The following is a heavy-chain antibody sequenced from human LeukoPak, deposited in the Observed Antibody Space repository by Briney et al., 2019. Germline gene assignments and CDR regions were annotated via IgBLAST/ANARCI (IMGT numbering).Heavy chain of an antibody. V-gene: IGHV4-59*08. J-gene: IGHJ6*02. Sequence: SETLSLTCTVSGVSIRSYYWSWIRQPPGKGLEWIGYIYYSGSTNYNPSLKSRVTISVDTSKNQFSLKLRSVTAADTTVYYCARNSSSWYSYYYYGMDVWGQGTTVTVSS. CDR1: GVSIRSYY. D-gene: IGHD6-13*01. CDR2: IYYSGST. CDR3: ARNSSSWYSYYYYGMDV.